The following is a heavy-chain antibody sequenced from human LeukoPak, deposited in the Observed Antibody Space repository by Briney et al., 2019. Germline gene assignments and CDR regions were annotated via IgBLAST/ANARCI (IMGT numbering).Heavy chain of an antibody. V-gene: IGHV3-23*01. CDR3: AKDHIVVVPAARGIAAAGSDY. CDR2: ISGSGGST. Sequence: PGGSLRLSCAASGFTFSSYAMSWVRQAPGKGLEWVSAISGSGGSTYYADSVKGRFTISRDNSKNTRYLQMNSLRAEDTAVYYCAKDHIVVVPAARGIAAAGSDYWGQGTLVTVSS. CDR1: GFTFSSYA. D-gene: IGHD2-2*01. J-gene: IGHJ4*02.